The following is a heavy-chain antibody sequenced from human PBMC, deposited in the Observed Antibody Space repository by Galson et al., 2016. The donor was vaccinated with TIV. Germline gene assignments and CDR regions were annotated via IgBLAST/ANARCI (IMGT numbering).Heavy chain of an antibody. V-gene: IGHV3-30*04. J-gene: IGHJ4*02. CDR2: ISFEERIQ. Sequence: SLRLSCAASGFTFSSYSMQWVRQAPGKGLEWVALISFEERIQNYADSVWGRFTISREDSKNTVYLQMDGLRYEDTAVYYRARGKEGLVVDYWGQGTMVTVSS. D-gene: IGHD1-26*01. CDR3: ARGKEGLVVDY. CDR1: GFTFSSYS.